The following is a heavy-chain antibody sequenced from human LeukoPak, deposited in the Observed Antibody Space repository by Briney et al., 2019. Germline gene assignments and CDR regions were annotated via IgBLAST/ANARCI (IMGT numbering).Heavy chain of an antibody. CDR2: ISHSGST. V-gene: IGHV4-34*01. D-gene: IGHD4-11*01. Sequence: PSETLSLTCTVSGGSISSYYWSWIRQPPGKGLEWIGEISHSGSTNYNPSLKSRVTISVDTSKNQFSLKLSSVTAADTAVYYCARGLYSPYFDYWGQGTLVTVSS. CDR3: ARGLYSPYFDY. CDR1: GGSISSYY. J-gene: IGHJ4*02.